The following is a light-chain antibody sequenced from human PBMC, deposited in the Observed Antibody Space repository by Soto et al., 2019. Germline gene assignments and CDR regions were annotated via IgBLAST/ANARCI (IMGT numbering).Light chain of an antibody. CDR1: QGISSY. V-gene: IGKV1-39*01. Sequence: DIQMTQSPSSLSASVGDRVTITCRASQGISSYLVWYQQRQGRAPKLLIYDASSLLSGVPSRFSGSGSGTDSTLTISNLQPEDFATYYCQQSYRTPYTFGQGTKLE. CDR3: QQSYRTPYT. CDR2: DAS. J-gene: IGKJ2*01.